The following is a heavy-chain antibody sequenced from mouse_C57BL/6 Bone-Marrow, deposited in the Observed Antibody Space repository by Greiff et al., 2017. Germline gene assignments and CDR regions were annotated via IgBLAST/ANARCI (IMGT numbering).Heavy chain of an antibody. Sequence: EVKLLESGAELVRPGASVKLSCTASGFNIKDDYMHWVKQRPEQGLEWIGWIDPENGDTEYASKFQGKATITADTSSNTAYLQLSSLTSEDTAVYYCTTAYGSLFDDWGQGTTLTVSS. CDR3: TTAYGSLFDD. D-gene: IGHD2-2*01. V-gene: IGHV14-4*01. CDR2: IDPENGDT. J-gene: IGHJ2*01. CDR1: GFNIKDDY.